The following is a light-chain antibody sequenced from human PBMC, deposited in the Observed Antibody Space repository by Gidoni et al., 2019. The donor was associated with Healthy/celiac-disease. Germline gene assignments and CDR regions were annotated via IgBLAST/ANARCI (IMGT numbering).Light chain of an antibody. CDR3: QQSYSTPWT. V-gene: IGKV1-39*01. Sequence: QMTQSPSSLSASVGDSVTITCRASQSLSSYLNWYQQKPGKAPKLLIYAASSLQSGVPSRFSGSGSGTDFTLTISSLQPEDFATYYCQQSYSTPWTFGQGTKVEIK. J-gene: IGKJ1*01. CDR2: AAS. CDR1: QSLSSY.